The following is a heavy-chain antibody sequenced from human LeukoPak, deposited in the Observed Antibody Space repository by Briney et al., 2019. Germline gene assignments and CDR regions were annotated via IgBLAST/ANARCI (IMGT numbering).Heavy chain of an antibody. D-gene: IGHD6-13*01. V-gene: IGHV3-21*01. J-gene: IGHJ4*02. CDR1: GFTFSSYS. Sequence: GGSLRLSCAVSGFTFSSYSMNWVRQAPGKGLEWVSSISSSSSYIYYADSVKGRFTIPRDNAKNSLYLQMNSLRAEDTAVYYCARGSVQAAAAGINPDYWGQGTLVTVSS. CDR2: ISSSSSYI. CDR3: ARGSVQAAAAGINPDY.